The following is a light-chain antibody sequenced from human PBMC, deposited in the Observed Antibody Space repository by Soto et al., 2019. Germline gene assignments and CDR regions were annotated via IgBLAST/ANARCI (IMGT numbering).Light chain of an antibody. J-gene: IGKJ5*01. Sequence: EIVLTQSPATLSLSPGERATLSCRASQSVSSYLAWYQQKPGQAPRLLIYDTSNRATGIPARFSGSGSGTDFTLTISSLEPEDFALYYCQQSSDWPPSITFGQGTRLEIK. CDR1: QSVSSY. CDR2: DTS. CDR3: QQSSDWPPSIT. V-gene: IGKV3-11*01.